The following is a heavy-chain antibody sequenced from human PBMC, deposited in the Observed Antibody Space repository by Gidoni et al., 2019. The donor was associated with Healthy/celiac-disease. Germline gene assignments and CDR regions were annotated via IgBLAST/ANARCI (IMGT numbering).Heavy chain of an antibody. V-gene: IGHV1-18*01. CDR3: ARVGFVAAAGNWFDP. Sequence: ISAYNGNTNYAQKLQGRVTMTTDTSTSTAYMELRSLRSDDTAVYYCARVGFVAAAGNWFDPWGQGTLVTVSS. CDR2: ISAYNGNT. D-gene: IGHD6-13*01. J-gene: IGHJ5*02.